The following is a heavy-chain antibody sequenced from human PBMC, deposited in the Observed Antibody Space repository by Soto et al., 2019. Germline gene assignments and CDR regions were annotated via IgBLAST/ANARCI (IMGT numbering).Heavy chain of an antibody. D-gene: IGHD6-6*01. V-gene: IGHV3-48*03. CDR1: GFTFSSYE. Sequence: EVQLVESGGGLVQPGGSLRLSCAPSGFTFSSYEMNWVRQAPGKGLEWVSYISSSGITIYSADSVKGRFTSSRDNAKNSLYLRMNSLRAEDTAVYYCARDSTSSGFFDYWGQGTLVTVFS. J-gene: IGHJ4*02. CDR2: ISSSGITI. CDR3: ARDSTSSGFFDY.